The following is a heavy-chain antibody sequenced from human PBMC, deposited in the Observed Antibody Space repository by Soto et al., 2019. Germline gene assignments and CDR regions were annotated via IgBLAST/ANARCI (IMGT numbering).Heavy chain of an antibody. Sequence: LETLSLTCTVSGGSISRYYRRCIRQPPGKGLEWIGYIYYSGSTNYNPSLKSRVTISVDTSKNQFSLKLSSVTAADTAVYYCAREGAYYYGMDVWGQGTTVTVS. CDR1: GGSISRYY. CDR2: IYYSGST. CDR3: AREGAYYYGMDV. V-gene: IGHV4-59*01. J-gene: IGHJ6*02.